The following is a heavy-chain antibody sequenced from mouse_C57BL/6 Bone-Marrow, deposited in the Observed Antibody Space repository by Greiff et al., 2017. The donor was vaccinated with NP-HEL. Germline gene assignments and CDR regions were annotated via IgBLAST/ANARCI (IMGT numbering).Heavy chain of an antibody. CDR1: GYTFTSYW. V-gene: IGHV1-50*01. CDR3: ARGPYYGSSSFAY. CDR2: IDPSDSYT. Sequence: VQLQQPGAELVKPGASVKLSCKASGYTFTSYWMQWVKQRPGQGLEWIGEIDPSDSYTNYNQKFKGKATLTVDTSSSTAYMQLSSLTSEDSAVYYCARGPYYGSSSFAYWGQGTLVTVSA. J-gene: IGHJ3*01. D-gene: IGHD1-1*01.